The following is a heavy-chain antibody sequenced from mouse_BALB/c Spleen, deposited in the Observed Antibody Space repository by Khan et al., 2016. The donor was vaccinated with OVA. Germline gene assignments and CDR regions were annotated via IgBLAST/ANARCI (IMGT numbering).Heavy chain of an antibody. J-gene: IGHJ3*01. D-gene: IGHD1-1*01. CDR3: TSLAYYYDSEEFAY. CDR1: GFTFSTYC. CDR2: VSTGGSYT. Sequence: EVRLQESGGDLVKPGGSLKLSCAASGFTFSTYCMSWVRQAPDKRLEWVATVSTGGSYTYYPDSVKGRFTISGDNSKNTLYLQMSGLRSEDTAMFYCTSLAYYYDSEEFAYWGQGTLVTVSA. V-gene: IGHV5-6*01.